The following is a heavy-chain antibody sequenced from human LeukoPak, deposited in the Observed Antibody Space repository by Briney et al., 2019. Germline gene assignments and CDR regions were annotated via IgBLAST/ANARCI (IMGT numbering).Heavy chain of an antibody. CDR3: ARAGSHWHYVY. CDR1: GFTFSSYA. D-gene: IGHD3-10*01. Sequence: GGSLRLSCAASGFTFSSYAIHWVRQAPGKGLEWVAVISYDGSNKYYADSVKGRFTISRDNSKNSLSLQMNNLRVEDTAVYYCARAGSHWHYVYWGQGTVVTVSS. V-gene: IGHV3-30-3*01. J-gene: IGHJ4*02. CDR2: ISYDGSNK.